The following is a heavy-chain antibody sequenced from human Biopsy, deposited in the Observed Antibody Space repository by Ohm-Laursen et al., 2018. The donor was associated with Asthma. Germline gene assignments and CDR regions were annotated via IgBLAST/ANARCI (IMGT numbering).Heavy chain of an antibody. D-gene: IGHD2-21*02. CDR1: GGSINNFY. J-gene: IGHJ4*02. CDR3: ARGVDRVTGLLDHFDS. V-gene: IGHV4-59*01. CDR2: VYYSGST. Sequence: PSLTCTVSGGSINNFYWSWIRQPPGKGLESIGHVYYSGSTNYNPSLKSRVTISIDASKNQFSLKLTSVTAADTAVYYCARGVDRVTGLLDHFDSWGQGTLVTVSS.